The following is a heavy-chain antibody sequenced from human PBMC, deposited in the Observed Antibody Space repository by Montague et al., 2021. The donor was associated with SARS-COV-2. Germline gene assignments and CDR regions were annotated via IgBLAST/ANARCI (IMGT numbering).Heavy chain of an antibody. J-gene: IGHJ5*02. D-gene: IGHD2-15*01. Sequence: TRSLTCTVSGGSISSGGYYWSWIRQPAGKGLEWIGRIYTSGSTNYNPSLKSRVTISVDTSKNQFSLKLSSVTAADTAVYYCARGCSGGSCYPNPFSTWGQGTLVTVSS. CDR2: IYTSGST. CDR3: ARGCSGGSCYPNPFST. CDR1: GGSISSGGYY. V-gene: IGHV4-61*02.